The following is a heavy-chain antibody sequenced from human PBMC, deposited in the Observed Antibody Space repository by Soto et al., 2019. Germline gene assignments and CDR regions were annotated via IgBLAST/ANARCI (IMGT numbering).Heavy chain of an antibody. J-gene: IGHJ4*02. CDR3: ARGRGYCSGISCYIDY. Sequence: ESGGDLVQSGGSLRLSCAASGFTFSSYSMYWVRQAPGKGLEWVSYITSSSSTIYYADSVKGRFTSSRDNAKNSLYLQMNSLRDEDTAVYYCARGRGYCSGISCYIDYWGQGILVTVSS. D-gene: IGHD2-2*02. CDR1: GFTFSSYS. CDR2: ITSSSSTI. V-gene: IGHV3-48*02.